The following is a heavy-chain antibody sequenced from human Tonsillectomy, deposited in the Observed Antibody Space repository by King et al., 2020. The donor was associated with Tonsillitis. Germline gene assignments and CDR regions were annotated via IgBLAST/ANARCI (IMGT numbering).Heavy chain of an antibody. V-gene: IGHV3-30*03. CDR3: ETPGSIRVLSDF. D-gene: IGHD3-10*01. J-gene: IGHJ4*02. CDR1: GFTFSKSG. Sequence: VQLVESGGGVVQPGRSLRLSCAASGFTFSKSGMHWVRQAPGKGLEWVALISYDGSNKYYADYVKGRFTISRDNSRNTLFLQMNSLRAEDTAMYYCETPGSIRVLSDFWGQGTLVTVSS. CDR2: ISYDGSNK.